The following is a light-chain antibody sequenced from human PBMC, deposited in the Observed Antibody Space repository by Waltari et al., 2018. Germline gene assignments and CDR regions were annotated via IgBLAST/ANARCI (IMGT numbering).Light chain of an antibody. CDR2: AAS. V-gene: IGKV1-6*01. J-gene: IGKJ4*01. CDR3: LQDYDYPLT. CDR1: QDIGHV. Sequence: AIQMTQSPSSLSSSVGDRVTITCRASQDIGHVLGGYQQKPGKAPKLLIYAASSLQSGVPSRFSGAGSGTNFTLTISSLQSEDFATYYCLQDYDYPLTFGGGTKVAIK.